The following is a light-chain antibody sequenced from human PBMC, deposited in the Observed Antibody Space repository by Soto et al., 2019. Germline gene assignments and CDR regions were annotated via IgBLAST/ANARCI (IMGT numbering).Light chain of an antibody. CDR3: HQRYSTPWT. CDR1: QSISSY. CDR2: AAS. Sequence: DIQMTQSPSSLSASVGDRVTITCRASQSISSYLNWYQQKPGKAPKLLIYAASSLQSGVPSRFGGIGSGADFTPTIGSLRPKDFETYYWHQRYSTPWTFGQGTK. V-gene: IGKV1-39*01. J-gene: IGKJ1*01.